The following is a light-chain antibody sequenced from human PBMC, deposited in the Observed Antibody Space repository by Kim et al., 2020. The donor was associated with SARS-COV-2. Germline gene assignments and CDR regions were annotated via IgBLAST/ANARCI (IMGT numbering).Light chain of an antibody. V-gene: IGLV3-19*01. J-gene: IGLJ2*01. CDR1: SLRIYY. CDR2: GNT. CDR3: DSLDTTGMQVL. Sequence: ALVQTVSITCQGDSLRIYYASWYQQKPGQAPLLVIYGNTNRPSGIPDRFSGSSSGTTASLTITGTQAEDEADYYCDSLDTTGMQVLFGGGTQLTVL.